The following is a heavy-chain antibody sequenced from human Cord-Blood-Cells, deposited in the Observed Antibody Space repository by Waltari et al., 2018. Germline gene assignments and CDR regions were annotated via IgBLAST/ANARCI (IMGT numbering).Heavy chain of an antibody. Sequence: QLQLPESGPGLVTPPETLSLTCTVSGGSISSSSYSWGWIREPPGKGLEWIGSIYYSGSTYYNPSLKSRVTISVDTSKNQFSLKLSSVTAADTAVYYCARHGHSSGWYYYYGMDVWGQGTTVTVSS. D-gene: IGHD6-19*01. CDR3: ARHGHSSGWYYYYGMDV. J-gene: IGHJ6*02. CDR1: GGSISSSSYS. V-gene: IGHV4-39*01. CDR2: IYYSGST.